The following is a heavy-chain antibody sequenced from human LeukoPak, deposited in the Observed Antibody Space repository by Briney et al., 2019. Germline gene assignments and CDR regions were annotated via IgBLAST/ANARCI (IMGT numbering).Heavy chain of an antibody. V-gene: IGHV3-9*01. CDR1: GFTFDRYT. J-gene: IGHJ4*02. CDR3: AKDIATGNRLYYFDY. CDR2: ISWNGGNI. Sequence: GRSLRLSCAASGFTFDRYTVHWVRQAPGKGLEWISCISWNGGNIGYADSVKGRFTISRDNAKNSLYLQMNSLRVEDTGLYYCAKDIATGNRLYYFDYWGQGTLVTVSS. D-gene: IGHD1-14*01.